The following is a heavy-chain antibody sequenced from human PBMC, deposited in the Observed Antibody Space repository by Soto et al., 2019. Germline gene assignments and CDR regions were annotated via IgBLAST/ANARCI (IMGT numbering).Heavy chain of an antibody. Sequence: GPTLVNPTQTLTLTCSFSGFSLSTRGVAVGWIRQPPGKALEWLTLIYWDGDKRFSPSLKSRLTITRDTSKNQVVLIMTDMDPVDTATYSCAHSLGQSPPDYWGQGTLVTVSS. V-gene: IGHV2-5*02. CDR1: GFSLSTRGVA. CDR2: IYWDGDK. J-gene: IGHJ4*02. CDR3: AHSLGQSPPDY. D-gene: IGHD3-10*01.